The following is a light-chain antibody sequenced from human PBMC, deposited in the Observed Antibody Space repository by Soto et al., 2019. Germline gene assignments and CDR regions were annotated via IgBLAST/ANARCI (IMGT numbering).Light chain of an antibody. CDR3: QHYYATPLT. J-gene: IGKJ4*01. Sequence: DIVMTQSPDSLAVSLGERVTINCKSSQSVLSNSNNKNYLAWYQQKPGQPPRLLFYWASTRESGVPDRFSGSGSETDFTLTISSLQAEDVAVYYCQHYYATPLTFGGGTKVEI. CDR1: QSVLSNSNNKNY. V-gene: IGKV4-1*01. CDR2: WAS.